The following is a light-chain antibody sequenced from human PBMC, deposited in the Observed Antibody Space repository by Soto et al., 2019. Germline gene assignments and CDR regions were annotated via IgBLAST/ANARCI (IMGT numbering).Light chain of an antibody. CDR2: EVS. Sequence: QSALTQPASVSGSPGQSITISCTGTSSDVGGYNYVSWYQQHPGKAPKLMIYEVSNRPSGVSNRFSGSKSGNTASLTISGLQAEGEADYYCSSYTSSSTPWVFGTGTKVTVL. V-gene: IGLV2-14*01. CDR1: SSDVGGYNY. J-gene: IGLJ1*01. CDR3: SSYTSSSTPWV.